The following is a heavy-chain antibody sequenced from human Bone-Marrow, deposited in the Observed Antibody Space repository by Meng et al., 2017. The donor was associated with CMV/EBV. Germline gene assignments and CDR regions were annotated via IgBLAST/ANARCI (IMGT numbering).Heavy chain of an antibody. CDR2: ISSSSSYI. D-gene: IGHD5-24*01. CDR3: ARHVGYRFDY. J-gene: IGHJ4*02. Sequence: GESLKISCAASGFTFSSYSMNWVRQAPGKGLEWVSSISSSSSYIYYADSVKGRFTISRDNAKNSLYLQMNSLRPDDTAVYYCARHVGYRFDYWGQGTLVTVSS. CDR1: GFTFSSYS. V-gene: IGHV3-21*01.